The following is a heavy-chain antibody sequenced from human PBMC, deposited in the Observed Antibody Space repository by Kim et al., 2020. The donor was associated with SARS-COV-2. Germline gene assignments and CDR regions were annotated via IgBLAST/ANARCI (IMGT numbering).Heavy chain of an antibody. D-gene: IGHD6-13*01. J-gene: IGHJ5*02. V-gene: IGHV4-39*01. Sequence: SYTPSLKSRVTISVDTSKNQFSLKLSSVTAADTAVYYCARQGGIAAAGPSWGQGTLVTVSS. CDR3: ARQGGIAAAGPS.